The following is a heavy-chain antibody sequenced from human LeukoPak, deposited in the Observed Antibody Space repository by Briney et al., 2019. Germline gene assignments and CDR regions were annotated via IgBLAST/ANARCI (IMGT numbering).Heavy chain of an antibody. CDR2: IKQDGSKK. J-gene: IGHJ4*02. CDR3: TRVGYIDEGIDY. D-gene: IGHD5-24*01. Sequence: GGSLRLSCVASGFPFSSYWMTWVRQAPGKGLEWVANIKQDGSKKSYVDSVKGRSTISRDNAKNSLYLQMNSLRAEDTAIYYCTRVGYIDEGIDYWGQGTLVTVSS. CDR1: GFPFSSYW. V-gene: IGHV3-7*04.